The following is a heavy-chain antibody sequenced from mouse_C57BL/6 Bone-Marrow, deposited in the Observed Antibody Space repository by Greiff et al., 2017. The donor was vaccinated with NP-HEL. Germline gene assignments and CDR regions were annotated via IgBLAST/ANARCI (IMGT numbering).Heavy chain of an antibody. V-gene: IGHV1-42*01. CDR2: INPSTGGT. J-gene: IGHJ4*01. CDR1: GYSFTGYY. Sequence: EVQLQQSGPELVKPGASVKISCKASGYSFTGYYMNWVKQSPEKSLEWIGEINPSTGGTTYNQKFKAKATLTVDKSSSTAYMQLKSLTSEDSAVYYCARYGDYGSSDAMDYWGQGTSVTVSS. D-gene: IGHD1-1*01. CDR3: ARYGDYGSSDAMDY.